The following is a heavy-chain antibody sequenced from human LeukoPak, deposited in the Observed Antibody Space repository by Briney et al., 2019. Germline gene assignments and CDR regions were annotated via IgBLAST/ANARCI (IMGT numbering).Heavy chain of an antibody. CDR2: IYTSGST. Sequence: PSETLSLTCTVSGGSISSYYWSWIRQPAGKGLEWIGRIYTSGSTNYNPSLKSRVTMSVDTSKNQFSLKLSSVTAADTAVYYCARAGGTSCYTDVCYFDYWGQGTLVTVSS. CDR1: GGSISSYY. V-gene: IGHV4-4*07. CDR3: ARAGGTSCYTDVCYFDY. D-gene: IGHD2-2*02. J-gene: IGHJ4*02.